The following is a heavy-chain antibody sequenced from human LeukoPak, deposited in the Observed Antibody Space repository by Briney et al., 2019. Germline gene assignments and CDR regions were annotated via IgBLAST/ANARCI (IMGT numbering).Heavy chain of an antibody. CDR1: GFTFSSYD. V-gene: IGHV3-23*01. D-gene: IGHD3-9*01. CDR2: ISGSGSTT. CDR3: AKGKYFDWSYAFGI. J-gene: IGHJ3*02. Sequence: GGSLRLSCAASGFTFSSYDMSWVRQAPGKGLEWVSGISGSGSTTKYADSVKGRFTISRDNSKNTVYLQMNSLRAGDTAIYHCAKGKYFDWSYAFGIWGQGTMITVSS.